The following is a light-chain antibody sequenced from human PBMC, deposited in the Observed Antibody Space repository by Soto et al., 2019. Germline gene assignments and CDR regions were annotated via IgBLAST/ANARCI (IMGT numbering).Light chain of an antibody. Sequence: EIVMTQSPATLAVSPGERATLSCRASQSVRINVAWYQQKNGQAPRLLVYGASTRASGIPDRFSGSGSGTEFTLTISSLQSEDFAVYYCQQYGSSAITFGQGTRLEIK. CDR2: GAS. CDR3: QQYGSSAIT. J-gene: IGKJ5*01. V-gene: IGKV3-15*01. CDR1: QSVRIN.